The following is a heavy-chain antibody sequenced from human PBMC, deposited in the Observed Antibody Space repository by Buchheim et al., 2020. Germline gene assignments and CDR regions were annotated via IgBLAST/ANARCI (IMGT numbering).Heavy chain of an antibody. J-gene: IGHJ4*02. Sequence: QVQLVESGGGVVQPGRSLRLSCAASGFTFSSYGMHWVRQAPGKGLEWVAVIWYDGSNKYYADSVRGRFTISRDNSKNTLYLQMNSLRAEDTAVYYCARDWENYDILTGYYTLFDYWGQGTL. D-gene: IGHD3-9*01. V-gene: IGHV3-33*01. CDR1: GFTFSSYG. CDR3: ARDWENYDILTGYYTLFDY. CDR2: IWYDGSNK.